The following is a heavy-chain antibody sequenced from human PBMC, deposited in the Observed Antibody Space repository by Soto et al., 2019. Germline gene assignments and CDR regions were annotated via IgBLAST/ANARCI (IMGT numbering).Heavy chain of an antibody. D-gene: IGHD6-25*01. V-gene: IGHV2-5*02. Sequence: SGPTLVKPTQTLTLTCSLSGLSLSTSGVGVGWIRQPPGKALEWLALIYWEDDERYSPSLKSRLTITKDTSKNQVVLTMTNMDPVDTATYYCTHSLLYEGAAPSYQTDYMDVWGKGTTVTVSS. CDR3: THSLLYEGAAPSYQTDYMDV. CDR1: GLSLSTSGVG. J-gene: IGHJ6*03. CDR2: IYWEDDE.